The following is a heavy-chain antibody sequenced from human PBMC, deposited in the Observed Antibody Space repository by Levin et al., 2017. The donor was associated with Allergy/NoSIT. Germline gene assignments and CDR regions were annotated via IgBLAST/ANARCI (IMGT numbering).Heavy chain of an antibody. J-gene: IGHJ6*03. V-gene: IGHV3-33*01. CDR3: ARDGNPYYMDV. CDR1: GFTFSTYG. Sequence: LSLTCAASGFTFSTYGMHWVRQAPGKGLEWVAVMWADGRSEQYADSVKGRFTISRDNSENTLFLQVNSLRAEDTAVYYCARDGNPYYMDVWGKGTTVTVSS. CDR2: MWADGRSE.